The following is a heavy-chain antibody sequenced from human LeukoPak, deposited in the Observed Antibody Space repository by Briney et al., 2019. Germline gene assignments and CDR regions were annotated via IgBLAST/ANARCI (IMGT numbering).Heavy chain of an antibody. Sequence: SGGSLRLSCAVSGFTFNTYWMHWVRQAPGKGLVWVSRINNDGSGTNYADSVKGRFTISRDNAKNTLYLQMNSLRAEDTAVYYCAELGITMIGGVWGKGTTVTISS. CDR2: INNDGSGT. J-gene: IGHJ6*04. V-gene: IGHV3-74*01. CDR1: GFTFNTYW. CDR3: AELGITMIGGV. D-gene: IGHD3-10*02.